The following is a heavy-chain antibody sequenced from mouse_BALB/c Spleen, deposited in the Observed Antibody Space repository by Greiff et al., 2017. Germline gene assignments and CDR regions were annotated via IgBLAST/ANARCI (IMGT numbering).Heavy chain of an antibody. CDR1: GYTFTSYW. CDR3: TEGYYGSSPYYAMDY. CDR2: IYPGNSDT. V-gene: IGHV1-5*01. Sequence: EVKLQESGTVLARPGASVKMSCKASGYTFTSYWMHWVKQRPGQGLEWIGAIYPGNSDTSYNQKFKGKAKLTAVTSTSTAYMELSSLTNEDSAVYYCTEGYYGSSPYYAMDYWGQGTSVTVSS. D-gene: IGHD1-1*01. J-gene: IGHJ4*01.